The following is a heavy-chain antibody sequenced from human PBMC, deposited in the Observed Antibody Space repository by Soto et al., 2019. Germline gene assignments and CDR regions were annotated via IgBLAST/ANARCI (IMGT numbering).Heavy chain of an antibody. CDR3: AKDRRKSQVLRLWEWPTSRHLDP. Sequence: AGGSLRLSCAASGFTFSSYAMSWDRQAPGKGLEWGSAIRGGGGSTYYADSVKGRLTITRDNPKNTPYEQVNRLRTEDTSINYYAKDRRKSQVLRLWEWPTSRHLDPWGQGTLVTVSS. CDR2: IRGGGGST. D-gene: IGHD3-3*01. J-gene: IGHJ5*02. V-gene: IGHV3-23*01. CDR1: GFTFSSYA.